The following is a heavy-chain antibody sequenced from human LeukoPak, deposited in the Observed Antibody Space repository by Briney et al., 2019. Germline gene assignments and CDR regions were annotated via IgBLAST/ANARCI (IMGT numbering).Heavy chain of an antibody. CDR1: GFTFSSYW. D-gene: IGHD3-10*02. CDR2: INSDGGST. V-gene: IGHV3-74*01. CDR3: AELGITMIGGV. J-gene: IGHJ6*04. Sequence: GGSLRLSCAASGFTFSSYWMHWVRQAPGKGLVWVSRINSDGGSTSYADSVKGRFTISRDNAKNSLYLQMNSLRAEDTAVYYCAELGITMIGGVWGKGTTVTISS.